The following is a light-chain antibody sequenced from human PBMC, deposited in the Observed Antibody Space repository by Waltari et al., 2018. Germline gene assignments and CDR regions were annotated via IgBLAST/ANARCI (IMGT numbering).Light chain of an antibody. Sequence: DIQVTQSPSTLSASVGDRVTITCRASQSIDRWLAWYQQKPGKAPRLLIYKTSSLESGVPSRFSGSGYGTEFTLTISSLQPDDFATYYCQQYKSYRTFGQGTKVEIK. V-gene: IGKV1-5*03. J-gene: IGKJ1*01. CDR3: QQYKSYRT. CDR2: KTS. CDR1: QSIDRW.